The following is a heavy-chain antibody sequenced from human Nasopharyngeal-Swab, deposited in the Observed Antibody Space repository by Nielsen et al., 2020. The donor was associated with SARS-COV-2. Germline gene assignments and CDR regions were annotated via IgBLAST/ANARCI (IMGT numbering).Heavy chain of an antibody. CDR2: IYSGGST. V-gene: IGHV3-53*01. CDR1: GFTVSSHY. J-gene: IGHJ1*01. CDR3: ATSAARGYFQH. D-gene: IGHD6-6*01. Sequence: GESLKISCAASGFTVSSHYMSWVRQAPGKGLEWVSVIYSGGSTYYADSVKGRFTISRDNSKNTLYLQMNSLRAEDTAVYYCATSAARGYFQHWGQGTLVTVSS.